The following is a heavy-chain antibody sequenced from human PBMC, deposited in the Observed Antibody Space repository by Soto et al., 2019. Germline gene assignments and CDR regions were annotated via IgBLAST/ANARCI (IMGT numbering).Heavy chain of an antibody. CDR3: ARGPYYDFWSGYYDWFDP. D-gene: IGHD3-3*01. CDR1: GYSFTSYW. CDR2: IYPGDSDT. V-gene: IGHV5-51*01. J-gene: IGHJ5*02. Sequence: GESLKISCXGSGYSFTSYWIGWVRQMPGKGLEWMGIIYPGDSDTRYSPSFQGQVTISADKSISTAYLQWSSLKASDTAMYYCARGPYYDFWSGYYDWFDPWGQGTLVTVSS.